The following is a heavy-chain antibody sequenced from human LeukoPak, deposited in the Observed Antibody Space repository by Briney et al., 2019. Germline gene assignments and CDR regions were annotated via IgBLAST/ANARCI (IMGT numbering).Heavy chain of an antibody. D-gene: IGHD2-8*01. CDR2: IYYTGST. CDR3: AGAVRLGSFMYYFDH. CDR1: GGSISSSSYY. V-gene: IGHV4-39*01. Sequence: PSETLSLTCSVSGGSISSSSYYWGWIRQPPGKGLEWIVSIYYTGSTHFNPSLKSRVTISVDTSSNQFSLKLSSVTAADTDVFFCAGAVRLGSFMYYFDHWGQGTLVTVSS. J-gene: IGHJ4*02.